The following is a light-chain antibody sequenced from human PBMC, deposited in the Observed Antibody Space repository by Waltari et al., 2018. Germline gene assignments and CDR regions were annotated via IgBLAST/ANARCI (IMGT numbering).Light chain of an antibody. V-gene: IGLV2-11*01. J-gene: IGLJ2*01. CDR1: SSDVGGYNY. CDR3: CSYAGSYTLGV. CDR2: DVS. Sequence: QSALTQPRSVSGSPGQSVTISCPGTSSDVGGYNYLSWYQQHPGKAPKLMIYDVSKRPSGVPDRFSGSKSGNTASLTISGLQAEDEADYYCCSYAGSYTLGVFGGGTKLTVL.